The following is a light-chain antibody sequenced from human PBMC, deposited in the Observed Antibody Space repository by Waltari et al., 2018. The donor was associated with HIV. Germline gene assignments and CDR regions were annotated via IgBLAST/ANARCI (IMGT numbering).Light chain of an antibody. V-gene: IGKV1-5*03. J-gene: IGKJ1*01. CDR2: EAS. CDR3: QHYRDYRWT. Sequence: DIQMTQSPSTLSASVGDRVTITCRASQGISSFLAWYQQKPGTAPNLLLYEASRGERGVPASVSCSGSGTEFTLTISSLQPDDVATSYCQHYRDYRWTFGRGTKVEVK. CDR1: QGISSF.